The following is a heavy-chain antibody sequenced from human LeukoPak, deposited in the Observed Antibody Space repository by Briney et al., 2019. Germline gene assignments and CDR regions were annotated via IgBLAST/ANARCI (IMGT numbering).Heavy chain of an antibody. CDR3: ATQHTLCAPLDC. Sequence: GGSLRLSCAACGFIISSYEMNWVRQATGKDLEWLSYISSSGSTIYYEDSVKGRFTISRDNAKNSLYLQMNSLRAEDTAVYYCATQHTLCAPLDCWGQGTLVTVSS. V-gene: IGHV3-48*03. D-gene: IGHD3-10*02. CDR2: ISSSGSTI. J-gene: IGHJ4*02. CDR1: GFIISSYE.